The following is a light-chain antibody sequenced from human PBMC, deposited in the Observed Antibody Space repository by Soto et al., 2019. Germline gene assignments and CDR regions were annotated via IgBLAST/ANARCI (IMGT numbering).Light chain of an antibody. CDR3: QQYSSSIT. CDR2: DAS. V-gene: IGKV3-20*01. CDR1: QTVYSSY. Sequence: EIGLTQSPGTLSLSPGERATLSCRASQTVYSSYFAWFQQKPGQAPRLLIYDASSRATGIPDRFSGSGSGTDFTLTISRLEPEDFAVYYCQQYSSSITFGQGTRLEIK. J-gene: IGKJ5*01.